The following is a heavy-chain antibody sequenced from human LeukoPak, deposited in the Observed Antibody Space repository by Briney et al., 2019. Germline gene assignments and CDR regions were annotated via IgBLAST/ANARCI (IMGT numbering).Heavy chain of an antibody. J-gene: IGHJ4*02. V-gene: IGHV4-34*01. Sequence: SETLSLTCAVYGGSFSGYYWSWIRQPPGKGLEWIGEINHSGSTNYNPSLKSRVTISVGTSKNQFSLKLSSVTAADTAVYYCARWRFVYYYDSSGYDYWGQGTLVTVSS. CDR3: ARWRFVYYYDSSGYDY. CDR1: GGSFSGYY. CDR2: INHSGST. D-gene: IGHD3-22*01.